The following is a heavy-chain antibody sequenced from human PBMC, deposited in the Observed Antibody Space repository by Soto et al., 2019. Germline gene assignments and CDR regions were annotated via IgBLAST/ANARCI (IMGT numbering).Heavy chain of an antibody. J-gene: IGHJ4*02. Sequence: ASVKVSCKVSGYTLTELSMHWVRQAPGKGLEWMGGFDPEDGETIYAQKFQGRVTMTEDTSTDTAYMELSSLRPEDTAVYYCARRGVYYDSSGYYYFDYWGQGTLVTVSS. D-gene: IGHD3-22*01. CDR2: FDPEDGET. V-gene: IGHV1-24*01. CDR3: ARRGVYYDSSGYYYFDY. CDR1: GYTLTELS.